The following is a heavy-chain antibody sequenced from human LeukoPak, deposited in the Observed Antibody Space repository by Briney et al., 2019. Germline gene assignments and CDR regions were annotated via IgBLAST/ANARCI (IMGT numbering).Heavy chain of an antibody. J-gene: IGHJ5*02. Sequence: GGSLRLSCAASGFTFSSYSMHWVRQAPGKGLVWVSRINSDGINTSYADSVKGRFTISRDNAKNTLNLQMNGLRAEDTAVYYCARDLGQYYDTSDNWFDPWGQGTLVTVSS. CDR1: GFTFSSYS. CDR3: ARDLGQYYDTSDNWFDP. CDR2: INSDGINT. V-gene: IGHV3-74*01. D-gene: IGHD3-22*01.